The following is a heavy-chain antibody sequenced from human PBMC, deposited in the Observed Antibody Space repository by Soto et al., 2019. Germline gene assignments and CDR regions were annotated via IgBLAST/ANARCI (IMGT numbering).Heavy chain of an antibody. J-gene: IGHJ3*02. D-gene: IGHD6-19*01. Sequence: GGSLRLSCAASGFTFSSYAMSWVRQAPGKGLEWVSAISGSGGSTYYADSVKGRFTISRDNSKNTLYLQMNSLRAEDTAVYYCAKDGQQWLVPEYDALDIWGQGTMVTVSS. CDR1: GFTFSSYA. CDR2: ISGSGGST. CDR3: AKDGQQWLVPEYDALDI. V-gene: IGHV3-23*01.